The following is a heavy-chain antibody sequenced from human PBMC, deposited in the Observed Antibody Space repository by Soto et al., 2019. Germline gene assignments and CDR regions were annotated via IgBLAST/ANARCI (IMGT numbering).Heavy chain of an antibody. Sequence: GGSLRLSCAASGFTVSSNYMSWVRQAPGKGLEWVSVIYSGGSTYYADSVKGRFTISRDNSKNTLYLQMNSLRAEDTAVYYCARAGYGEEIGWFDPWGQGTLVTVSS. CDR3: ARAGYGEEIGWFDP. D-gene: IGHD2-15*01. CDR2: IYSGGST. J-gene: IGHJ5*02. CDR1: GFTVSSNY. V-gene: IGHV3-53*01.